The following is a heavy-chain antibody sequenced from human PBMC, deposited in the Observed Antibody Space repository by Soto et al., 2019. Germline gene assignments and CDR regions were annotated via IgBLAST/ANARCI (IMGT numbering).Heavy chain of an antibody. V-gene: IGHV1-8*01. CDR1: GYTFTSYD. Sequence: QVQLVQSGAEVKKPGASVKVSCKASGYTFTSYDINWVRQATGQGLEWMGWMNPNSGNTGYAQKFQGRVTMTRNTSISKAYMELSSLRSEDTAVYYCARGVRARRYYYYYMDVWGKGTTVTVSS. J-gene: IGHJ6*03. CDR2: MNPNSGNT. CDR3: ARGVRARRYYYYYMDV.